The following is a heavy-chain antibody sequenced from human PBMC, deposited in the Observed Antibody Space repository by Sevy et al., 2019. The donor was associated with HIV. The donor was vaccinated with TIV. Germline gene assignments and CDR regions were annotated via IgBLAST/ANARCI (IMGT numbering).Heavy chain of an antibody. J-gene: IGHJ4*02. Sequence: GGSLRLSCAASGLIFSDYYMGWVRQAPGKGLEWVADISSGNTYTNYADSVKGRFTISRDNAKKSLYLQMNTLRAEDTAVPYCARLRVIASAPYYFDYWGQGALVTVSS. CDR2: ISSGNTYT. CDR3: ARLRVIASAPYYFDY. CDR1: GLIFSDYY. D-gene: IGHD2-21*01. V-gene: IGHV3-11*06.